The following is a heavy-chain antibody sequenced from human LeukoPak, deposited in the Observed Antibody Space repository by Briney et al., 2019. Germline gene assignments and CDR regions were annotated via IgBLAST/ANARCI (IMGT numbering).Heavy chain of an antibody. CDR2: ISSSGSTI. Sequence: PGGSLRLSCAASGFTFSDYYMSWIRQAPGKGLEWVSYISSSGSTIYYADSVKGRFTISRDNAKNSLYLQMNSLRAEDTAVYYCARDQRNYYYHYIDVWGKGTTVTVSS. CDR3: ARDQRNYYYHYIDV. D-gene: IGHD1-1*01. CDR1: GFTFSDYY. J-gene: IGHJ6*03. V-gene: IGHV3-11*04.